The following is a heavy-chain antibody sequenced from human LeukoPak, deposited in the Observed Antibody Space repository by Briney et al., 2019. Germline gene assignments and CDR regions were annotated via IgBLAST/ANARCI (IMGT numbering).Heavy chain of an antibody. V-gene: IGHV4-4*07. Sequence: SETLSLTCTVSNGSFSSNYWSWIRQSAGKRLEWIGRIYTSGNTKYSPSLQSRVSMSVDTSKRQFSLHLSSVTAADTATYYCVRDRQAVRYFQYWGQGILVTVSS. J-gene: IGHJ1*01. CDR2: IYTSGNT. CDR1: NGSFSSNY. CDR3: VRDRQAVRYFQY.